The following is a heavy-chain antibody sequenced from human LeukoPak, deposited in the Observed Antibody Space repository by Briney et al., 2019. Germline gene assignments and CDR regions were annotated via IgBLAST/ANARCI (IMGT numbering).Heavy chain of an antibody. CDR2: INHSGST. CDR1: GGSFSGYY. CDR3: ARLPYSSGLIHH. J-gene: IGHJ1*01. D-gene: IGHD6-25*01. V-gene: IGHV4-34*01. Sequence: SETLSLTCAVYGGSFSGYYWSWIRQPPGKGLEWIGEINHSGSTNYNPSLKSRVTISVDTSKNQFSLKLSSVTAADTAVYYCARLPYSSGLIHHWGQGTLVTVSS.